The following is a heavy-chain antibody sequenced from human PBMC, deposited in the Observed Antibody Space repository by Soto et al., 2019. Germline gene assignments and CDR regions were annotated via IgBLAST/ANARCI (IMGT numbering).Heavy chain of an antibody. J-gene: IGHJ4*02. Sequence: QVPLVQSGAEVKKPGASVKVSCKASGYTFTSYAMHWVRQAPGQRLEWMGWINAGNGNTKYSQKFQGRVTITRDTSASTAYMELSSLRSEDTAVYYCARGNYDYVWGSYRPKGFGYWGQGTLVTVSS. V-gene: IGHV1-3*01. D-gene: IGHD3-16*02. CDR3: ARGNYDYVWGSYRPKGFGY. CDR1: GYTFTSYA. CDR2: INAGNGNT.